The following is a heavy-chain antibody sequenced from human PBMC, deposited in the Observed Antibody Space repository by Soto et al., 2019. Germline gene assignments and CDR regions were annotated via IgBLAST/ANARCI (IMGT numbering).Heavy chain of an antibody. D-gene: IGHD3-22*01. CDR3: ARGGQAYYYDSSGYYY. Sequence: VQLVESGGGLVQPGGSLRLSCAASGFTFSSYAMHWVRQAPGKGLEWVAVISYDGSNKYYADSVKGRFTISRDNSKNTLYLQMNSLRAEDTAVYYCARGGQAYYYDSSGYYYWGQGTLVTVSS. V-gene: IGHV3-30-3*01. J-gene: IGHJ4*02. CDR2: ISYDGSNK. CDR1: GFTFSSYA.